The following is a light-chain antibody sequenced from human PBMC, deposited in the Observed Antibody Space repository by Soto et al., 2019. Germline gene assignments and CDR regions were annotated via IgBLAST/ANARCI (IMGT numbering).Light chain of an antibody. V-gene: IGKV1-5*01. CDR3: QQYSSFSRK. Sequence: DIQITQSPSTLSASVGARVTITCRASLSISPWLAWSQPKPGKAPKLRMYDASSLESGVPSRFSGSGSGTEFTLTISNLQPDDFATYYCQQYSSFSRKVGQGTKVDIK. CDR2: DAS. J-gene: IGKJ1*01. CDR1: LSISPW.